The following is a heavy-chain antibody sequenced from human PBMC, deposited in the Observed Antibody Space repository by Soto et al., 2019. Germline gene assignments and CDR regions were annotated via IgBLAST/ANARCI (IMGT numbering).Heavy chain of an antibody. D-gene: IGHD4-17*01. Sequence: ESGGGLVKPGGSLRLTCEVSGFTFSSYSMHWVRQAPGKGLEWVSSINSGATQIYYADSVKGRFSISRDTVKRSLFLQINSLRAEDTAVYFCARGSTTVTYLGFDYWGQGTLLSVS. CDR3: ARGSTTVTYLGFDY. J-gene: IGHJ4*02. CDR1: GFTFSSYS. V-gene: IGHV3-21*04. CDR2: INSGATQI.